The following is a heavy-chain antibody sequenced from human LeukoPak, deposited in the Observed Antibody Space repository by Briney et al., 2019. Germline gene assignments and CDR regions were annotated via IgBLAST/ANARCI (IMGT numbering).Heavy chain of an antibody. CDR2: ISGSAVST. V-gene: IGHV3-23*01. CDR1: GFTFSSYA. CDR3: AKDFVSSSGWYSDY. Sequence: RGSLRLSCASSGFTFSSYAMSWVRQAPGKGLEWVSAISGSAVSTYYADSVKGRFTVSRDNSKNTLYLQMNSLRAEDTAVYYCAKDFVSSSGWYSDYWGQGTLVTVSS. D-gene: IGHD6-19*01. J-gene: IGHJ4*02.